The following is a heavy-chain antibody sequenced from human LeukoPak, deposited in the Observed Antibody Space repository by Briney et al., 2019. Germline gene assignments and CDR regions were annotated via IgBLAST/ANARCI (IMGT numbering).Heavy chain of an antibody. D-gene: IGHD3-16*02. V-gene: IGHV3-23*01. Sequence: GGSLRLSCAASGFTFSSHAMSGVRQAPGKVLEGGSAISGRGGSTYYPDSVKGRFTIPRHNSKNTLYLQMKSLRAEDTAVYYCAKDYDYIWGSYRQFDYWGQGTLVTVSS. J-gene: IGHJ4*02. CDR2: ISGRGGST. CDR1: GFTFSSHA. CDR3: AKDYDYIWGSYRQFDY.